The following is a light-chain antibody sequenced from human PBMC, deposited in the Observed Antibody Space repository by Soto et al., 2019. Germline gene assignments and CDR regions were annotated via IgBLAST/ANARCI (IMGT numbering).Light chain of an antibody. Sequence: IQMTQSPSPLYASVGDRVTITCRASQSISSWLAWYQQKPGKAPKLLIYDASSLESGVPSRFSGSGSGTEFTLTITSLQPDDFATYYCQQYNSYPWTFGQGTKVDI. J-gene: IGKJ1*01. CDR3: QQYNSYPWT. CDR1: QSISSW. CDR2: DAS. V-gene: IGKV1-5*01.